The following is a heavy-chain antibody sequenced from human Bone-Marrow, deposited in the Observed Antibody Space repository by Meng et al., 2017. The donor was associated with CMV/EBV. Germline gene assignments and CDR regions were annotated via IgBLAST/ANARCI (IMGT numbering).Heavy chain of an antibody. CDR3: ARTCSGGSCYSGYGMDV. D-gene: IGHD2-15*01. Sequence: ASVKVSCKASGYTFTGYYMHWVRQAPGQGLEWMGWINPNSGGTNYAQKFQGRVTMTRDTSISTAYMELSRLRSDDTAVYYCARTCSGGSCYSGYGMDVLRQGTTVTVSS. J-gene: IGHJ6*01. CDR2: INPNSGGT. CDR1: GYTFTGYY. V-gene: IGHV1-2*02.